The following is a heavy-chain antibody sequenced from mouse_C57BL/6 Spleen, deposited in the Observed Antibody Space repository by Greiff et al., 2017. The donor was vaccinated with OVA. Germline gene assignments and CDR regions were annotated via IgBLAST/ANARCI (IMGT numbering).Heavy chain of an antibody. Sequence: EVQRVESGAELVRPGASVKLSCTASGFNIKDDYMHWVKQRPEQGLEWIGWIDPENGDTEYASKFQGKATITADTSSNTAYLQLSSLTSEDTAVYYCTSGTSLYFDVWGTGTTVTVSS. J-gene: IGHJ1*03. D-gene: IGHD4-1*01. CDR2: IDPENGDT. CDR3: TSGTSLYFDV. CDR1: GFNIKDDY. V-gene: IGHV14-4*01.